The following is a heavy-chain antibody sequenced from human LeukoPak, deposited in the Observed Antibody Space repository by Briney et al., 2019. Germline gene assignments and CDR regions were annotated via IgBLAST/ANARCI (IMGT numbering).Heavy chain of an antibody. CDR3: ARQGYGYVYFDF. CDR1: GFSLDSTAVG. D-gene: IGHD5-18*01. Sequence: SGPTLVNPTETLTLTCTFSGFSLDSTAVGVGWVRQPPGKALEWLALIYGSDDKRYMPSLHNRLTITKDTSKNLVVLTMANVDPVDTATYYCARQGYGYVYFDFWGRGILVTVSS. V-gene: IGHV2-5*01. J-gene: IGHJ4*02. CDR2: IYGSDDK.